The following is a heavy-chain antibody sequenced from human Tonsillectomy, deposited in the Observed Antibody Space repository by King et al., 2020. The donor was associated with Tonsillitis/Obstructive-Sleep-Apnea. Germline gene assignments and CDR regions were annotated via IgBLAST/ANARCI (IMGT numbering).Heavy chain of an antibody. CDR2: IGTAGDT. Sequence: VQLVESGGGLVQPGGSLRLSCAASGFTFSSYDMHWVRQTTGKGLEWVSVIGTAGDTYYSDSVKGRFTFSRENAKNSLYLQINSLRVGDTAVYYCARARSRVADAFDIWGQGTMVTVSS. D-gene: IGHD2-15*01. V-gene: IGHV3-13*04. CDR3: ARARSRVADAFDI. J-gene: IGHJ3*02. CDR1: GFTFSSYD.